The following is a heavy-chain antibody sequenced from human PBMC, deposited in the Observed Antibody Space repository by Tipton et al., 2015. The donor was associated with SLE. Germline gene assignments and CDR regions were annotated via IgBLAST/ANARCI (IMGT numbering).Heavy chain of an antibody. CDR2: IYYSGIT. CDR3: ARHMTKIEPFDY. J-gene: IGHJ4*02. CDR1: GGSIGNSYY. V-gene: IGHV4-39*07. Sequence: TLSLTCTVSGGSIGNSYYWGWIRQPPGKGLEWIGTIYYSGITYYNPSLMSRVTISVDTSENHFSLKLSSVTAADTAVYFCARHMTKIEPFDYWGQGTPVTVSS. D-gene: IGHD2-21*01.